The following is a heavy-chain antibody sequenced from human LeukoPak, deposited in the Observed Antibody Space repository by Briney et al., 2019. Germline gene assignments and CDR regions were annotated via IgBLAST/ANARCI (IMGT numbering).Heavy chain of an antibody. Sequence: GGSLRLSCAASGFTFDDYAMHWVRQAPGKGLEWVSGISWNSGSIGYADSVKGRFTISSDNARNSLYLQMNSLRAEDTALYYCAKDIVAEPYYYGMDVWGQGTTVTVSS. D-gene: IGHD5-12*01. CDR2: ISWNSGSI. J-gene: IGHJ6*02. CDR1: GFTFDDYA. V-gene: IGHV3-9*01. CDR3: AKDIVAEPYYYGMDV.